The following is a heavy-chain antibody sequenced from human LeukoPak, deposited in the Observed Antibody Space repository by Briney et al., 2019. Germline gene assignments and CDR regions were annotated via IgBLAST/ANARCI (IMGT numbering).Heavy chain of an antibody. D-gene: IGHD3-16*01. V-gene: IGHV3-74*01. CDR3: VRSWGEDY. Sequence: GGSLGLSCAASGFTFSSSRMLWVRQTPGKGLVWVSNINTDGSTTNYADSVKGRFTISRDNAKNTLFLQMNSLRAEDTAIYYCVRSWGEDYWGQGTLVTVSS. J-gene: IGHJ4*02. CDR2: INTDGSTT. CDR1: GFTFSSSR.